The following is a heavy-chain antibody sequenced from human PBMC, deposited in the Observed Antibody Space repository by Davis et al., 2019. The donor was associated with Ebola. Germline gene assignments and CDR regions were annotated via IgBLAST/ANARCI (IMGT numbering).Heavy chain of an antibody. CDR1: GGTFSSYD. CDR3: ATPGGQLDYFDY. V-gene: IGHV1-69*04. CDR2: IIPILGIA. J-gene: IGHJ4*02. D-gene: IGHD2-2*01. Sequence: SVKVSCKASGGTFSSYDIIWVRQAPGQGLEWLGRIIPILGIAKYAQKFQGRVTITAYKSTSTAYMELSSMRSEDTAVYYCATPGGQLDYFDYWGQGTLVTVSS.